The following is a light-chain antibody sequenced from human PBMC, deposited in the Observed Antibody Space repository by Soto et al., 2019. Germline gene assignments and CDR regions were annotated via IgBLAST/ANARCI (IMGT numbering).Light chain of an antibody. Sequence: DIQMTQSPSSLSASIGDRVTITCRASQSIRSYVNWYQQKPGKAPNLLIYHASVLQSGVPPRFSAGGSGTDFTLTITSLQPEDFATYYCQQSFSPLYTFGQGTKVDIK. V-gene: IGKV1-39*01. CDR2: HAS. CDR3: QQSFSPLYT. CDR1: QSIRSY. J-gene: IGKJ2*01.